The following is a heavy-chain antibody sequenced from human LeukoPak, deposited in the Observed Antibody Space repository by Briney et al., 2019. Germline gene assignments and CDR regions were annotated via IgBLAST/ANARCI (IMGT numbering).Heavy chain of an antibody. J-gene: IGHJ5*02. V-gene: IGHV4-31*03. Sequence: SQTLSLTCTVSGGSISSGGYYWSWIRQHPGKGLEWIGYVYYSGSTYHNPSLKSRVTISVDTSKNQFSLKLSSVTAADTAVYYCARDGGAPRNWFDPWGQGTLVTVSS. CDR2: VYYSGST. CDR3: ARDGGAPRNWFDP. CDR1: GGSISSGGYY. D-gene: IGHD2-21*01.